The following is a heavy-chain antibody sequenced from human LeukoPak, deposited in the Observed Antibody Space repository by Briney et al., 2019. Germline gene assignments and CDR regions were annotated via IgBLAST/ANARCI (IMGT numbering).Heavy chain of an antibody. D-gene: IGHD2-15*01. Sequence: SETLSLTCTVSGGSISSSSYYWGWIRQPPGKGLEWIGSIYYSGSTYYNPSLKSRVTISVDRSKNQFSLKLSSVTAADTAVYYCARGEGGPDPYFDYWGQGTLVTVSS. V-gene: IGHV4-39*07. CDR1: GGSISSSSYY. CDR2: IYYSGST. J-gene: IGHJ4*02. CDR3: ARGEGGPDPYFDY.